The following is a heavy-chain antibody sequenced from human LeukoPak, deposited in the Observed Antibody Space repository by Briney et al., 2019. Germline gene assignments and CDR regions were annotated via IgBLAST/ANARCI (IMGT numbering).Heavy chain of an antibody. D-gene: IGHD3-10*01. CDR1: GFTFEGYG. Sequence: GGSLRLSCAASGFTFEGYGMSWVRQAPGKGLEWVSYINWNGGTTDYADSVKGRFTISRDNAMRSLYLQMNSLRAEDTALYYCARDYGSGSCYNGIDYWGQGTLVSVSS. CDR2: INWNGGTT. V-gene: IGHV3-20*04. J-gene: IGHJ4*02. CDR3: ARDYGSGSCYNGIDY.